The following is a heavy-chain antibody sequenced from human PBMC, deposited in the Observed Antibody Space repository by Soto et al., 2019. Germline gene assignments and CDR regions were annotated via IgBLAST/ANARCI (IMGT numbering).Heavy chain of an antibody. J-gene: IGHJ3*02. CDR3: ARLTRLRKDAFDI. D-gene: IGHD3-16*01. CDR1: GGSISSDYYS. V-gene: IGHV4-30-2*01. CDR2: IYHGGST. Sequence: QVQLQESGSGLVKPSETLSLTCAVSGGSISSDYYSWSWIRQPPGKDLEWIGYIYHGGSTYYNPSCRGRVTLSVDTSKNHFSLRLTSVTAADTAVYSCARLTRLRKDAFDIWGQGTLVAVSS.